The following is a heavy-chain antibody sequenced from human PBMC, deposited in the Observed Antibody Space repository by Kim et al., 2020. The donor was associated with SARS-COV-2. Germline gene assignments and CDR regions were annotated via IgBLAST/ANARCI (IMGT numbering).Heavy chain of an antibody. J-gene: IGHJ4*02. D-gene: IGHD1-26*01. CDR2: T. V-gene: IGHV4-39*01. CDR3: GGAEDPYIDY. Sequence: TNSNPSLKSRVTISVDTSTNQFSLKLSSVTAADTAVYYCGGAEDPYIDYWGQGTLVTVSS.